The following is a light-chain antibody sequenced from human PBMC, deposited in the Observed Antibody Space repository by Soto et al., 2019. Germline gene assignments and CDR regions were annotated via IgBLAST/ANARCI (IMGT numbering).Light chain of an antibody. Sequence: DIQMTQSPSSLSASVGDRVTITCRASQGITDYLAWYQQKPGQVPNLLIYAASTLQSGVPSRFSGSGSGTDFTLTITGLQPEAVATYYCQNYNSAPWTFGQGTKVEIK. V-gene: IGKV1-27*01. J-gene: IGKJ1*01. CDR1: QGITDY. CDR2: AAS. CDR3: QNYNSAPWT.